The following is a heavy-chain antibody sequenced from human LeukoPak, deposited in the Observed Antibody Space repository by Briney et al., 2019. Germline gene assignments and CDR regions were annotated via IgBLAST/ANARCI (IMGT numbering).Heavy chain of an antibody. D-gene: IGHD3-10*01. CDR3: ATVGYYYGAGTYYKWFDP. V-gene: IGHV1-24*01. CDR2: FDPEDGET. J-gene: IGHJ5*02. Sequence: ASVKVSCKVSGYALTDLSIHWVRQAPGKGLEWMGGFDPEDGETVYAQKFQGRVTMIEDTSTDTAYMELNSLRSEDTAVYYCATVGYYYGAGTYYKWFDPWGQGTLVTVSS. CDR1: GYALTDLS.